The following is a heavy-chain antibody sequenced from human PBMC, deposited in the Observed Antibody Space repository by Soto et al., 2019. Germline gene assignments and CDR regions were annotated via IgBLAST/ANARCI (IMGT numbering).Heavy chain of an antibody. D-gene: IGHD3-22*01. CDR3: ARGLGPYYYDSSGYSYPYGMDV. Sequence: PSETLSLTCAVYGGSFSGYYWSWIRQPPGKGLEWIGEINHSGSTNYNPSLKSRVIISVDTSKNQFSLKLSSVTAADTAVYCCARGLGPYYYDSSGYSYPYGMDVWGQGTTVTVSS. CDR2: INHSGST. CDR1: GGSFSGYY. J-gene: IGHJ6*02. V-gene: IGHV4-34*01.